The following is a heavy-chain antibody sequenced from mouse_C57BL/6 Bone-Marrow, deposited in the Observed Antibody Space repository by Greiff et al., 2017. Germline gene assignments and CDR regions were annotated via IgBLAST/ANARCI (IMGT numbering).Heavy chain of an antibody. Sequence: EVHLVESGGGLVKPGGSLKLSCAASGFTFSSYAMSWVRQTPEKRLEWVATISDGGSYTYYPDNVKGRFTISRDNAKNNLYLQMSHLKSEDTAMYYCARDHGSSPFAYWGQGTLVTVSA. CDR1: GFTFSSYA. CDR3: ARDHGSSPFAY. D-gene: IGHD1-1*01. CDR2: ISDGGSYT. V-gene: IGHV5-4*01. J-gene: IGHJ3*01.